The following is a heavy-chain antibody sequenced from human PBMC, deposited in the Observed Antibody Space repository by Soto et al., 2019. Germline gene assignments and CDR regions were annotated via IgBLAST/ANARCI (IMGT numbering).Heavy chain of an antibody. V-gene: IGHV4-4*02. CDR2: IYHHGST. Sequence: QVQLQESGPGLVKPSETLSLTCAVSNGSINTSFWWSWVRQSPGKALEWIGEIYHHGSTNYNPALKSRVTVSIDKSKNQFSLMLYSVTTADTAIYYCARRFSVTTMRGFFDSWGQGSLVTVSS. D-gene: IGHD4-17*01. CDR1: NGSINTSFW. J-gene: IGHJ4*02. CDR3: ARRFSVTTMRGFFDS.